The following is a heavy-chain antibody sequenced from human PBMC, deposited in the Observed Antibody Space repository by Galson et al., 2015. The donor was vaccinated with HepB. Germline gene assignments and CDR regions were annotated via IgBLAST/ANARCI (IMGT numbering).Heavy chain of an antibody. CDR2: ISYDGSNK. V-gene: IGHV3-30-3*01. CDR3: ARVKSLFDY. Sequence: LRLSCAASGFTFSSYAMHWVRQAPGKGLEWVAVISYDGSNKYYADSVKGRFTISRDNSKNTLYLQMNSLRAEDTAVYYCARVKSLFDYWGQGTLVTVSS. CDR1: GFTFSSYA. J-gene: IGHJ4*02.